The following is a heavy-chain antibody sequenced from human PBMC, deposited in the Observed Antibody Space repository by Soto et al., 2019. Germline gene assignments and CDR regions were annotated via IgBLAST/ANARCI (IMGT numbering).Heavy chain of an antibody. CDR2: IYWDDNE. V-gene: IGHV2-5*02. J-gene: IGHJ4*02. D-gene: IGHD6-19*01. CDR1: GFSLREFAVG. CDR3: AHGSGWLFDD. Sequence: QITLRESGPTLVKPTQTLTLTCTFSGFSLREFAVGVGWIRQPPGKALEWLAFIYWDDNEYYSPSLRSRLTISKDTSKNQVVLTMANMDPADTATYYCAHGSGWLFDDWGQGTLVTVSS.